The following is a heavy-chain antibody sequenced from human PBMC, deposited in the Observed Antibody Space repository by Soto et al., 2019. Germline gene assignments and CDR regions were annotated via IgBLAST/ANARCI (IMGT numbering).Heavy chain of an antibody. J-gene: IGHJ3*02. D-gene: IGHD2-15*01. CDR2: IYYSGST. CDR1: GGSISSGGYY. CDR3: ARGGIVVVVAARDAFDI. Sequence: QVQLQVSGPGLVKPSQTLSLTCTVSGGSISSGGYYWSWIRQHPGKGLEWIGYIYYSGSTYYNPSLKSRVTISVDTSKNQFSLKLSSVTAADTAVYYCARGGIVVVVAARDAFDIWGQGTMVTVSS. V-gene: IGHV4-31*03.